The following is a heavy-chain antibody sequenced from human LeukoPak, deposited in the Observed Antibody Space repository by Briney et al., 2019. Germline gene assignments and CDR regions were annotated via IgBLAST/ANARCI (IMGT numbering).Heavy chain of an antibody. J-gene: IGHJ6*02. CDR1: GYTFTSYG. Sequence: GASVKVSCKASGYTFTSYGISWVRQAPGQGLEWMGWISAYNGNTNYAQKLQGRVTMTTDTSTSTAYMELRSLRSDDTAVYYCARDLILSIADYYYGMDVWGQGTTVIVSS. V-gene: IGHV1-18*01. D-gene: IGHD6-6*01. CDR2: ISAYNGNT. CDR3: ARDLILSIADYYYGMDV.